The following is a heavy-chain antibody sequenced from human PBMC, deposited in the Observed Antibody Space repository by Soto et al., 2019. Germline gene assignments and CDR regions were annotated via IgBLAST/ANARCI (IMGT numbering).Heavy chain of an antibody. J-gene: IGHJ5*02. CDR2: ISYDGSNK. D-gene: IGHD3-3*01. V-gene: IGHV3-30*03. CDR3: AIRFLEWLLGSDP. CDR1: GFTFSSYG. Sequence: PGGSLRLSCAASGFTFSSYGMHWVRQAPGKGLEWVAVISYDGSNKYYADSVKGRFTISRDNSKNTLYLQMNSLRAEDTAVYYCAIRFLEWLLGSDPWGQGTLVTVSS.